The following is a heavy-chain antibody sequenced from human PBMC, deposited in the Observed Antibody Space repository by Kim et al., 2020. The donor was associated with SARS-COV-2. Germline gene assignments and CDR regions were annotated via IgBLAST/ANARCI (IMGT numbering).Heavy chain of an antibody. V-gene: IGHV1-69*13. Sequence: SVKVSCKASGGTFSSYAISWVRQAPGQGLEWMGGIIPIFGTANYAQKFQGRVTITADESTSTAYMELSSLRSEDTAVYYCARETHSYGCFDYWGQGTLVTVSS. CDR3: ARETHSYGCFDY. D-gene: IGHD5-18*01. CDR1: GGTFSSYA. J-gene: IGHJ4*02. CDR2: IIPIFGTA.